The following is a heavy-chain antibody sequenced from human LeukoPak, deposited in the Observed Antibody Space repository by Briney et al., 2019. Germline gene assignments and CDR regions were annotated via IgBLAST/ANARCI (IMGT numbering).Heavy chain of an antibody. D-gene: IGHD4-11*01. Sequence: ASVKVSCKASGYTFTHYAVHWVRQAPGQRLEWMGWTNVGNDYTESSQKFQDRLTITSDTTATTVYMELSSLRSEDTAVYYCARDDFSTYPGLNYFDYWGQGSLVTVSS. CDR2: TNVGNDYT. CDR3: ARDDFSTYPGLNYFDY. V-gene: IGHV1-3*01. CDR1: GYTFTHYA. J-gene: IGHJ4*02.